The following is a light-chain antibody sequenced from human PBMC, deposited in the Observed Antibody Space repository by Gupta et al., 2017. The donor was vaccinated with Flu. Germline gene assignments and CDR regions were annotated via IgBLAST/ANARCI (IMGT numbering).Light chain of an antibody. V-gene: IGLV10-54*04. J-gene: IGLJ3*02. Sequence: TATLTCTGNSNNVGFIGATWLQQHQGHPPKLLYYRNNDRPSGISERFSTSRSGNTASLTITGLQAEDEADYYCSAWDSSRCAWVFGGGTKLTVL. CDR1: SNNVGFIG. CDR2: RNN. CDR3: SAWDSSRCAWV.